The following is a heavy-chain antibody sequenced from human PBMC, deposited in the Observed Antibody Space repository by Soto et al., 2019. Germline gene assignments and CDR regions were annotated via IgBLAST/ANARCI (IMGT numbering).Heavy chain of an antibody. CDR1: GYTFTSYG. D-gene: IGHD6-6*01. CDR3: ARSGQDGSSGGMDV. V-gene: IGHV1-18*04. J-gene: IGHJ6*02. CDR2: ISAFNGNT. Sequence: QVQLVQSGAEVKKPGASVKVPCKAPGYTFTSYGISWARHAPGHGLEWMGWISAFNGNTNYAQKLQGRVTMTTDTSASTAYLELRSLRSDATAVYYCARSGQDGSSGGMDVCGQGTTVTVSS.